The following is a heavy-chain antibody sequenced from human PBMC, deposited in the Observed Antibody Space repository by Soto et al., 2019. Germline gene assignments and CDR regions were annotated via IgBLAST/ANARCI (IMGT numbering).Heavy chain of an antibody. V-gene: IGHV3-30-3*01. J-gene: IGHJ6*02. CDR3: ARVDYYDSSGYYYYGMDV. Sequence: PGGSLRLSCAASGFTFSSYAMHWVRQAPGKGLEWVAVISYDGSNKYYADSVKGRFTISRDNSKNTLYLQMNSLRAEDTAVYYCARVDYYDSSGYYYYGMDVWGQGTRVTVSS. D-gene: IGHD3-22*01. CDR1: GFTFSSYA. CDR2: ISYDGSNK.